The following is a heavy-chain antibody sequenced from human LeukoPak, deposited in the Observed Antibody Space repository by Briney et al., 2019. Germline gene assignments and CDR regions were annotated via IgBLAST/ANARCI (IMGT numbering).Heavy chain of an antibody. CDR1: GFTFDNYW. D-gene: IGHD1-26*01. CDR2: INTDGSHT. J-gene: IGHJ4*02. CDR3: ARIKVGATGIDY. V-gene: IGHV3-74*01. Sequence: GGSLRLSCAASGFTFDNYWTHWVRQAPGKGLVWVSRINTDGSHTNYADSVKGRFTFSGDNAKNTLYLQMNSLRVEDTAVYYCARIKVGATGIDYWGQGTLVTVSS.